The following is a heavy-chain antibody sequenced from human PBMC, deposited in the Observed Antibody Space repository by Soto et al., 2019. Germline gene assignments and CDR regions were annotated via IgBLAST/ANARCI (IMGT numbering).Heavy chain of an antibody. CDR3: AREYGVVPAAHDAFDI. J-gene: IGHJ3*02. D-gene: IGHD2-2*01. CDR2: ISSSSSTI. CDR1: GFTFSSYS. V-gene: IGHV3-48*01. Sequence: LRLSCAASGFTFSSYSMNWVRQAPGKGLEWVSYISSSSSTIYYADSVKGRFTISRDNAKNSLYLQMNSLRAEDTAVYYCAREYGVVPAAHDAFDIWGQGTMVTVS.